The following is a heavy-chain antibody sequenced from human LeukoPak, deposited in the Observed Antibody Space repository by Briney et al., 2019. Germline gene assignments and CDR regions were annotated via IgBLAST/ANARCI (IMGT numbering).Heavy chain of an antibody. Sequence: PGGSLRLSCAASGFSFNNYAMYWVRQAPGKGLEWVALISYDGGDKYYAESMKGRITISRDNAENTLYLQMDNLRPDDTAFYFCVKEGVEYSYSYGDYWGQGTLATVSS. CDR1: GFSFNNYA. V-gene: IGHV3-30*18. CDR2: ISYDGGDK. D-gene: IGHD3-16*01. CDR3: VKEGVEYSYSYGDY. J-gene: IGHJ4*02.